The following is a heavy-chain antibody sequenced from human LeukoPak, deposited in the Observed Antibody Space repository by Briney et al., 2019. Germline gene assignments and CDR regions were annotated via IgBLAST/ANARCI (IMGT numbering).Heavy chain of an antibody. Sequence: TLSLTCTVSGGSISSGGYYWSWIRQHPGKGLEWVGRIYTTGSTTYNPSLKSRVTMSVDTSKNQFSLKLTSVTAADTALYYCARDLDYGGTSTPDAFDIWGQGTMVTVS. V-gene: IGHV4-61*02. CDR1: GGSISSGGYY. CDR2: IYTTGST. J-gene: IGHJ3*02. CDR3: ARDLDYGGTSTPDAFDI. D-gene: IGHD4-23*01.